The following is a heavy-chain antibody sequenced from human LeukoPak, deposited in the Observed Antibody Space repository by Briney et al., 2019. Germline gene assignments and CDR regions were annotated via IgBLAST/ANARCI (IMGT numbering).Heavy chain of an antibody. Sequence: SETLSLTCTVSGDSIRSNNYYWAWIRQPPGKGLEWIGTVYYGVSDSYNPSLKSRVTISVDTSKSQFSLKLSSVTAADTAVYYCARSAGYCSSTSCPYYFDYWGQGTLVTVSS. CDR1: GDSIRSNNYY. CDR2: VYYGVSD. J-gene: IGHJ4*02. D-gene: IGHD2-2*01. CDR3: ARSAGYCSSTSCPYYFDY. V-gene: IGHV4-39*01.